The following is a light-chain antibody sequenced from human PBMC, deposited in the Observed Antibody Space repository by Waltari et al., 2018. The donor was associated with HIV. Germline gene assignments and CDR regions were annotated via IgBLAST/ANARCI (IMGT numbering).Light chain of an antibody. CDR1: SSDVGGYNY. Sequence: QSALTQPPSASGSPGQSVTISCTGTSSDVGGYNYVSWYQQHPDKAPKLMIYKVTKRPSGVPDRFSGSKSGNTASLTISGLQAEDEADYYCSSYAGSNTFVFGTGTKVTVL. CDR3: SSYAGSNTFV. J-gene: IGLJ1*01. CDR2: KVT. V-gene: IGLV2-8*01.